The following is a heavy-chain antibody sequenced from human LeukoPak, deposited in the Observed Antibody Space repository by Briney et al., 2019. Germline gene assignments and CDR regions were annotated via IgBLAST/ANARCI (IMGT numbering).Heavy chain of an antibody. J-gene: IGHJ4*02. V-gene: IGHV1-18*01. CDR3: ARDPPKWELLREPLIFDY. CDR2: ISAYNGNT. CDR1: GYTFTSYG. D-gene: IGHD1-26*01. Sequence: GASVKVSCKASGYTFTSYGISWVRQAPGQGLEWMGWISAYNGNTNYAQKLQGRVTMTTDTSTSTAYMELRSLRSDDTAVYYCARDPPKWELLREPLIFDYWGQGTLVTVSS.